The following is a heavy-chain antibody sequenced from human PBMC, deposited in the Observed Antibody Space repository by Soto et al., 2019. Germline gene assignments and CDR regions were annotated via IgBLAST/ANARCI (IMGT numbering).Heavy chain of an antibody. Sequence: QVQLVQSGAEVKKPGSSVKVSCKASGGTFSSYTISWVRQAPGQGLEWMGRIIPILGIANYAQKFQGRVTNTADKSTSTAYMELSSLRSEDTAVYYCASLMSSGYYYGMEVWGQGTTVTVSS. D-gene: IGHD3-10*01. V-gene: IGHV1-69*02. CDR2: IIPILGIA. CDR3: ASLMSSGYYYGMEV. J-gene: IGHJ6*02. CDR1: GGTFSSYT.